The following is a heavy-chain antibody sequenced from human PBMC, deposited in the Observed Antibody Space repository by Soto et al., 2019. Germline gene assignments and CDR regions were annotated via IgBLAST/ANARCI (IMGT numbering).Heavy chain of an antibody. J-gene: IGHJ6*03. CDR2: TYYKSKWYY. Sequence: PSQTLSLTCDIPGDSVSSNSAAWNWIRQTPSRGLEWLGRTYYKSKWYYDYAVSVKSRIIVNPDTSKNQFSLHLNSVTPEDTAVYYCARGSWDDVSRHYHMDVCGKGTPVTDPS. V-gene: IGHV6-1*01. D-gene: IGHD1-1*01. CDR1: GDSVSSNSAA. CDR3: ARGSWDDVSRHYHMDV.